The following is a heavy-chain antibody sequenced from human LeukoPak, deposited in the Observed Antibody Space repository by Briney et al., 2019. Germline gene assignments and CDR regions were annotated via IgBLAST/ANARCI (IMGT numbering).Heavy chain of an antibody. J-gene: IGHJ4*02. CDR1: GFTISDYD. V-gene: IGHV3-13*01. Sequence: GGSLRLSCAASGFTISDYDMHWVRQATGKSLEWVSVIGIAGDTYYVGSVKDRFTISREDAKNSLYLQMNSLRAGDTAVYYCARAVAGTFFDHWGRGTLVTVSS. CDR2: IGIAGDT. D-gene: IGHD6-19*01. CDR3: ARAVAGTFFDH.